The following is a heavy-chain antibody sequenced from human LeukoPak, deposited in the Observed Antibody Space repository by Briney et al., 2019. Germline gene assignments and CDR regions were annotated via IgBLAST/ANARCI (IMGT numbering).Heavy chain of an antibody. J-gene: IGHJ3*02. V-gene: IGHV4-39*07. Sequence: SETLSLTCTVSGGPISTSNYYWGWIRQPPGKGLECIGSIYYSARTYYNPSLKSRVTISVDTSKNQFSLKLSSVTAADTAVYYCARGVRLDAFDIWGQGTMVTVSS. CDR3: ARGVRLDAFDI. D-gene: IGHD3-3*01. CDR2: IYYSART. CDR1: GGPISTSNYY.